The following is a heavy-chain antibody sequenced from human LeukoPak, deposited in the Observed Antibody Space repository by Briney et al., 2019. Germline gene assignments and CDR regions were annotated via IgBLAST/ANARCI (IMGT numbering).Heavy chain of an antibody. CDR1: GFTFSAYH. Sequence: GGSLRLSCAASGFTFSAYHINWVRQAPGKGLEWISYISTAGTTIHYADSVKGRFAISRDNAKSSLYLQMDSLRDEDTAVYYCARVWQDYSGVDYWGQGTLVTVSS. V-gene: IGHV3-48*02. CDR3: ARVWQDYSGVDY. CDR2: ISTAGTTI. J-gene: IGHJ4*02. D-gene: IGHD2-21*01.